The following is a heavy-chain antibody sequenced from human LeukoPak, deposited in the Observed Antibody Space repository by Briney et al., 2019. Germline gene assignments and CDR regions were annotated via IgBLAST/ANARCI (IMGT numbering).Heavy chain of an antibody. CDR2: IYPGDSDT. V-gene: IGHV5-51*01. CDR1: GYNFTNYW. CDR3: ASTYLVVTDAFDI. Sequence: GESLQISCKGSGYNFTNYWIGWVRQMPGKGLEWMGIIYPGDSDTRYSPSFQGQVTISADKSISTAYLQWSSLKASDTAMYYCASTYLVVTDAFDIWGQGTMVTVSS. J-gene: IGHJ3*02. D-gene: IGHD2-21*02.